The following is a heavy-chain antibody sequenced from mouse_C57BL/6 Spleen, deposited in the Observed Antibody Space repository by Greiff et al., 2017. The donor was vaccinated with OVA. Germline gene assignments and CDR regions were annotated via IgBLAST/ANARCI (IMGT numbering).Heavy chain of an antibody. V-gene: IGHV1-64*01. Sequence: QVQLQQPGAELVQPGASVKLSCKASGYTFTSYWMHWVKQRPGQGLEWIGMIHPNSGSTNYNEKFKSKATLTVDKSSSTAYMQLSSLTSEDSAVYYCARWGAYAMDYWGQGTSVTVSS. J-gene: IGHJ4*01. CDR3: ARWGAYAMDY. CDR1: GYTFTSYW. CDR2: IHPNSGST.